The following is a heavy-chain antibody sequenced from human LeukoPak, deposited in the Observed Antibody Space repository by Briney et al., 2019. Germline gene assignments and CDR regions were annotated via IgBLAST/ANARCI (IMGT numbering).Heavy chain of an antibody. D-gene: IGHD1-20*01. CDR2: LFYSGST. V-gene: IGHV4-59*01. Sequence: SETLSLTCTVSGGSISSYYWSWIRQPPGKGLEWIAYLFYSGSTDYNPSLESRVTISVDTSKNQFSLKLRSVTAADTAVYYCARALRARITGTTASVYGMDVWGQGTTVTVSS. CDR3: ARALRARITGTTASVYGMDV. CDR1: GGSISSYY. J-gene: IGHJ6*02.